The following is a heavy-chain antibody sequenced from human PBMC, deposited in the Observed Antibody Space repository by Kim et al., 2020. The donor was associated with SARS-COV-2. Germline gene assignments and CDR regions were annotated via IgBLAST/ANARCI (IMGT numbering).Heavy chain of an antibody. CDR3: ATGGVGY. D-gene: IGHD1-26*01. V-gene: IGHV3-48*01. CDR2: SSGTI. J-gene: IGHJ4*02. Sequence: SSGTIYYADSVKGRFNVSRDNAKNSLYLQMNSLRAEDTAVYHCATGGVGYWGQGTLVTVSS.